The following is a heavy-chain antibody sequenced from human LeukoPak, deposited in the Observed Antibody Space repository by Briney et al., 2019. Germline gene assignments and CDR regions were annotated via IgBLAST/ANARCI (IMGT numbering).Heavy chain of an antibody. Sequence: GGSLRLSCAASGFPFSSYSMTWVRQAPGKGLEWVSFISSSMISIHYADSVQGRFTISRDNARNILYLQMNSLRAEDTAVYYCARVYDVLTGGFDHWGQGALVTVSS. CDR2: ISSSMISI. CDR3: ARVYDVLTGGFDH. V-gene: IGHV3-21*01. D-gene: IGHD3-9*01. J-gene: IGHJ4*02. CDR1: GFPFSSYS.